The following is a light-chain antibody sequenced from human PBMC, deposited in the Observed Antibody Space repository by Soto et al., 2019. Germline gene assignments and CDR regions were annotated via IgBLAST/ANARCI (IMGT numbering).Light chain of an antibody. V-gene: IGLV2-14*02. CDR1: GSTAVGSYNL. CDR3: KSYAGSNTYV. CDR2: EVV. J-gene: IGLJ1*01. Sequence: QAVVTQPASISGSPGQSITISCAGTGSTAVGSYNLVSWYQQHPGKAPTLIIYEVVQRPSGVPDRFSGSKSGNTASLTVSGLQAADEADYFCKSYAGSNTYVFGSGTKVTVL.